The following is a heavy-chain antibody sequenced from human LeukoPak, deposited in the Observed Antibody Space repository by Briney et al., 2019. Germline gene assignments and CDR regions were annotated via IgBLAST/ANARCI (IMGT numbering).Heavy chain of an antibody. CDR3: ARDYSSSSDAFDI. D-gene: IGHD6-6*01. Sequence: ASVKVSCKASGYTFTGYYMHWVRQAPGQGLEWMGWINPNSGGTNYAQKFQGRVTMTRDTSISTAYMELRRLRSDDTAVYYCARDYSSSSDAFDIWGQGTMVTVSS. J-gene: IGHJ3*02. CDR2: INPNSGGT. CDR1: GYTFTGYY. V-gene: IGHV1-2*02.